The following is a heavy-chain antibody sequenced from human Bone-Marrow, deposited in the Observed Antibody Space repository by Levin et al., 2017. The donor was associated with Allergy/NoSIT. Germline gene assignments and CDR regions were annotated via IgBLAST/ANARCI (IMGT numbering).Heavy chain of an antibody. CDR2: ISPYNDDR. Sequence: ASVKVSCKASGYTFTSYGISWVRQAPGQGLEWMGWISPYNDDRNYAQKFQGRVTMTTATSTTTVYMELRSLRSDDTAVYYCARERKRIAGLTRYAYYGMDVWGQGTTVTVSS. D-gene: IGHD2-21*01. CDR1: GYTFTSYG. V-gene: IGHV1-18*01. J-gene: IGHJ6*02. CDR3: ARERKRIAGLTRYAYYGMDV.